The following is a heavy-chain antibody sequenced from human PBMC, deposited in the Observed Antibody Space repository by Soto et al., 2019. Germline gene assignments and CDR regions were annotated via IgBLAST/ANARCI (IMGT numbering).Heavy chain of an antibody. V-gene: IGHV1-58*01. CDR1: GFTFTSSA. CDR3: AADGITAAGNFDY. J-gene: IGHJ4*02. D-gene: IGHD6-13*01. Sequence: RASVKVSCKASGFTFTSSAVQWVRQARGQRLEWIGWIVVGSGNTNYAQKFQERVTITRDMSTSTAYMELSSLRSEDTAVYYCAADGITAAGNFDYWGQGTLVTVSS. CDR2: IVVGSGNT.